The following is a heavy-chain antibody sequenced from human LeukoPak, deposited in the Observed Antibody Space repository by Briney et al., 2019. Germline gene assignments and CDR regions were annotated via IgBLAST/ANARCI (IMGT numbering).Heavy chain of an antibody. CDR1: GFIFNNYG. J-gene: IGHJ5*02. CDR2: ISNDGGGT. CDR3: AKGSSGYFVDL. V-gene: IGHV3-23*01. Sequence: GGSLRLSCAASGFIFNNYGLIWVRQAPGKGLEWVSAISNDGGGTNYADFVKGRFTISRDNSKNTLFLQMNSLRAEDTALYYCAKGSSGYFVDLWGQGTLSPSPQ. D-gene: IGHD3-22*01.